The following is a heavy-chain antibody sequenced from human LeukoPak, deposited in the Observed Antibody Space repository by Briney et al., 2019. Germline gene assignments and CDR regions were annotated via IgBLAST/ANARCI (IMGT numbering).Heavy chain of an antibody. CDR2: INPNSGGT. J-gene: IGHJ3*02. CDR1: GYTFTGHY. Sequence: ASVKVSCKASGYTFTGHYLHWVRQAPGQGLEWMGWINPNSGGTNFAQKFQGRVTMTRDTSISTAYMGLSRLRSDDTAVYFCARDSYSSGAFDIWGQGTMVTVSS. V-gene: IGHV1-2*02. CDR3: ARDSYSSGAFDI. D-gene: IGHD6-19*01.